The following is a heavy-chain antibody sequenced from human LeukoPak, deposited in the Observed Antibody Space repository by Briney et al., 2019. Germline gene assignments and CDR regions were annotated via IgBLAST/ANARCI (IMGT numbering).Heavy chain of an antibody. J-gene: IGHJ3*02. CDR2: ISSSGSTI. V-gene: IGHV3-48*03. D-gene: IGHD4-17*01. Sequence: GGSLRLSCAASGFTFSGSAMHWVRQAPGKGLEWVSYISSSGSTIYYADSVKGRFTIPRDNAKNSLYLQMNSLRAEDTAVYYCARVLRHGDYADAFDIWGQGTMVTVSS. CDR1: GFTFSGSA. CDR3: ARVLRHGDYADAFDI.